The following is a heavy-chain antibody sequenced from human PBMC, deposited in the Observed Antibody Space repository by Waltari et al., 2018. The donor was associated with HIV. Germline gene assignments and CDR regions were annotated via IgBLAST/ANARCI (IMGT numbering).Heavy chain of an antibody. CDR1: GLSFSRFS. J-gene: IGHJ4*02. V-gene: IGHV3-21*01. D-gene: IGHD3-22*01. CDR3: ARDSGPYYYDSSGYASFDY. Sequence: EVQLVESGGGLVKPGGSLRLSCAASGLSFSRFSMNWVREAPGKGLELVSSISSSSSYIYYADSVKGRFTISRDNAKNSLYLQMNSLRAEDTAVYYCARDSGPYYYDSSGYASFDYWGQGTLVTVSS. CDR2: ISSSSSYI.